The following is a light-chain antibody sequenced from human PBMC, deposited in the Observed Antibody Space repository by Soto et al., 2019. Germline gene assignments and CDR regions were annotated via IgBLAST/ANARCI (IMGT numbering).Light chain of an antibody. CDR3: KHYNSYSEA. CDR1: QTISSW. Sequence: DIQMTQSPSTLSGSVVDRVTITCRASQTISSWLAWYQQKPGKAPKLLIYKASTLKSGVPSRFSGSGSGTEFTLTISSLQPDEFATYYCKHYNSYSEAVGQGNKVDIK. CDR2: KAS. V-gene: IGKV1-5*03. J-gene: IGKJ1*01.